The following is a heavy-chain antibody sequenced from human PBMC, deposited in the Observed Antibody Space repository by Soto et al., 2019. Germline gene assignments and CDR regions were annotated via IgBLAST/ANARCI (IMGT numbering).Heavy chain of an antibody. J-gene: IGHJ6*02. CDR2: IYYSGST. Sequence: SETLSLICTVSGGSISSGGYYWSWIRQHPGKGPEWIGYIYYSGSTYYNPSLKSRVTISVDTSKNQFSLKLSSVTAADTAVYYCAGPRITMVRGLIMSGMDVWGQGTTVTVSS. CDR3: AGPRITMVRGLIMSGMDV. V-gene: IGHV4-31*03. CDR1: GGSISSGGYY. D-gene: IGHD3-10*01.